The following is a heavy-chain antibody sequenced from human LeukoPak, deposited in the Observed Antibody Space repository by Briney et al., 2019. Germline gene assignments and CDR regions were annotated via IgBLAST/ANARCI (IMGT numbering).Heavy chain of an antibody. V-gene: IGHV4-59*08. CDR3: ARHYYDRSGYYYFDH. Sequence: SETLSLTCTVSGGSISGYFWSWVRQPPGKGLDYIGYIYYRGSIIYYPTLESLVTISVDPSKNQFSLNLNSVTAADTAVYYCARHYYDRSGYYYFDHWGRRTRVSVST. D-gene: IGHD3-22*01. CDR2: IYYRGSI. J-gene: IGHJ4*02. CDR1: GGSISGYF.